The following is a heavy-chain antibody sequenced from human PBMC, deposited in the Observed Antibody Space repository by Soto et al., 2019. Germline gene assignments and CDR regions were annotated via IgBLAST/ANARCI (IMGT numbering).Heavy chain of an antibody. D-gene: IGHD2-2*01. V-gene: IGHV3-23*01. CDR1: GFTFSSYG. Sequence: GGSLRLSCAASGFTFSSYGMHWVRQAPGKGLEWVSAISGSGGSTYYADSVKGRFTISRDNSKNTLYLQMNSLRAEDTAVYYCAKERRYCSSTSCWNAFDIWGQGTMVTVSS. CDR2: ISGSGGST. CDR3: AKERRYCSSTSCWNAFDI. J-gene: IGHJ3*02.